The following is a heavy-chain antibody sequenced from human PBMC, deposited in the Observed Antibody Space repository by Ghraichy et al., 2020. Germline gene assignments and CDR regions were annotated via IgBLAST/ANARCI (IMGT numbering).Heavy chain of an antibody. CDR1: GFTFSVHY. CDR2: IRNKTKGYTT. CDR3: ARDYAESGAYFDY. Sequence: GESLNISCVASGFTFSVHYMDWVRQAPGKGLEWVGRIRNKTKGYTTEYAASVKGRFTISRDDSKNSLYLQMNSLKTEDTAMYYCARDYAESGAYFDYWGQGTPVTVAS. J-gene: IGHJ4*02. D-gene: IGHD3-10*01. V-gene: IGHV3-72*01.